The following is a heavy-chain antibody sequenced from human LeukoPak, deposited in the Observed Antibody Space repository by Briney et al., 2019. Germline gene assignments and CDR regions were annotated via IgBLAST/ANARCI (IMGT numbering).Heavy chain of an antibody. CDR3: ARGLLGAPTSYFDY. J-gene: IGHJ4*02. V-gene: IGHV3-30-3*01. Sequence: GGSLRLSCAASGFTFSSNAMHWVRQAPGKGLEWVAVITYDGSNKYYADSVKGRFTISRDNSKNTLYLQMNSLSAEDTAVYYCARGLLGAPTSYFDYWGQGTLVTVSS. CDR2: ITYDGSNK. CDR1: GFTFSSNA. D-gene: IGHD1-26*01.